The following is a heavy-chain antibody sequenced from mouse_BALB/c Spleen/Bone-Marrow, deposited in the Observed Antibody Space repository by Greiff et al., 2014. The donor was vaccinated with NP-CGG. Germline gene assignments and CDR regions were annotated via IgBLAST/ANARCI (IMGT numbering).Heavy chain of an antibody. D-gene: IGHD2-1*01. CDR3: AKWDHYGNFYAMDY. V-gene: IGHV2-3*01. Sequence: VKLMESGPGLVSPSQNLSITCTVSGFSFTNYGVSWVRQPPGKGLEWLGVICGDGSINYHSALISRLSISKDNSKSQVFLKLNSLQIDDTATYYCAKWDHYGNFYAMDYWGQGTSVTVSS. CDR1: GFSFTNYG. CDR2: ICGDGSI. J-gene: IGHJ4*01.